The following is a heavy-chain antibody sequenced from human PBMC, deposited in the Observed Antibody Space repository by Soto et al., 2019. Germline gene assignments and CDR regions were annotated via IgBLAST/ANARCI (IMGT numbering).Heavy chain of an antibody. D-gene: IGHD2-2*01. CDR2: INPNSGGT. V-gene: IGHV1-2*02. Sequence: ASVKVSCKASGYTFTDYYMHWVRQAPGQGLEWMGWINPNSGGTNYAQKFQGRVTMTRLTSISTAYMELSSLRSDDTALYYCAKDPNIVVVPAATGGMDVWGQGTTVTVSS. CDR1: GYTFTDYY. J-gene: IGHJ6*02. CDR3: AKDPNIVVVPAATGGMDV.